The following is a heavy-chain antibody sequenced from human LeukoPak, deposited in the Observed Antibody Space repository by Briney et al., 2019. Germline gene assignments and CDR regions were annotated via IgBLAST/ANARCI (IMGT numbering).Heavy chain of an antibody. D-gene: IGHD3-9*01. CDR1: GFTFSSYC. CDR2: IKQDGSEK. V-gene: IGHV3-7*04. CDR3: ARDRRYYDILTGYYGAFDI. Sequence: PGGSLRLSCAASGFTFSSYCMSWVRQAPGKGLEWVANIKQDGSEKYYVDSAKGRFTNSRDNAKNSLYLQMNSLRAEDTAVYYCARDRRYYDILTGYYGAFDIWGQGTMVAVSS. J-gene: IGHJ3*02.